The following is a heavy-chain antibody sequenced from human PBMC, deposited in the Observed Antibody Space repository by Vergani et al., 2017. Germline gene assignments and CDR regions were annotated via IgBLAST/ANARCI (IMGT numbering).Heavy chain of an antibody. CDR2: INPSGGST. D-gene: IGHD3-22*01. Sequence: QVQLVQSGAEVKKPGASVKVSCKASGYTFTSYYMHWVRQAPGQGLEWMGIINPSGGSTSYAQKFQGRATMTRDTSTSTVYMELSSLRSEDTAVYYCARASSIITMIVVVPLFYGMDVWGQGTTVTVSS. CDR3: ARASSIITMIVVVPLFYGMDV. V-gene: IGHV1-46*03. CDR1: GYTFTSYY. J-gene: IGHJ6*02.